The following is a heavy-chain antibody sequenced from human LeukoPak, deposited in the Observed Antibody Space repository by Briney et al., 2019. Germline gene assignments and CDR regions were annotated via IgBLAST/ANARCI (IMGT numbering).Heavy chain of an antibody. CDR2: TYYSATT. Sequence: PSETLSLTCTVSGGSISSYYWSWIRQPPGKGLEWIGYTYYSATTNYNPSLKSRVTMSVDTSKNQFSLKLSSVTAADTAVYYCARAAGGYYFDYWGQGTLVTVSS. V-gene: IGHV4-59*01. CDR1: GGSISSYY. J-gene: IGHJ4*02. D-gene: IGHD2-8*02. CDR3: ARAAGGYYFDY.